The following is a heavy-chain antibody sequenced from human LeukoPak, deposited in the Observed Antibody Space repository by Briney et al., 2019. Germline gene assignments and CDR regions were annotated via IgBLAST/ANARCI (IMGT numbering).Heavy chain of an antibody. V-gene: IGHV3-43*01. CDR2: ITWDGATP. Sequence: PGGSLRLSCTASGFTFDDYTMHWVRQTPGKGLEWISLITWDGATPYYADSVRGRFTISRDSSRNTLFLHMNTLRAEDTAIYYCAKDRTVGASYWYFDLWGRGTLVTVSS. CDR3: AKDRTVGASYWYFDL. J-gene: IGHJ2*01. CDR1: GFTFDDYT. D-gene: IGHD1-26*01.